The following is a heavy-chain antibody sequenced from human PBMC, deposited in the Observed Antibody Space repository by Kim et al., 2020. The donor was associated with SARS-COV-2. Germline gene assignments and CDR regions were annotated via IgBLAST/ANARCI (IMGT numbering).Heavy chain of an antibody. CDR2: INHSGST. J-gene: IGHJ4*02. V-gene: IGHV4-34*01. CDR1: GGSFSGYY. CDR3: ARGRFPIYRYSSGLFDY. D-gene: IGHD6-19*01. Sequence: SETLSLTCAVYGGSFSGYYWSWIRQPPGKGLEWIGEINHSGSTNYNPSLKSRVTISVDTSKNQFSLKLSSVTAADTAVYYCARGRFPIYRYSSGLFDYWGQGTLVTVSS.